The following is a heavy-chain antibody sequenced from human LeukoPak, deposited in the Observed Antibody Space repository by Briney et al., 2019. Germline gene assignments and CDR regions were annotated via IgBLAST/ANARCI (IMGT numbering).Heavy chain of an antibody. V-gene: IGHV3-53*01. CDR3: ARGGVAAAASIDY. CDR2: IYSDGST. Sequence: GGSLRLSCAASGFTVSSNYMSWVRQAPGKGLEWVSLIYSDGSTYYADSVKGRFTISRDNSKNTLSLQMNSLSADDTAVYYCARGGVAAAASIDYWGQGTLVTVSS. CDR1: GFTVSSNY. J-gene: IGHJ4*02. D-gene: IGHD6-13*01.